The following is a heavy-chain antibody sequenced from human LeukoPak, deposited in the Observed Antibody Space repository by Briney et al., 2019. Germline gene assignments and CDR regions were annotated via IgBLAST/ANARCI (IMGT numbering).Heavy chain of an antibody. V-gene: IGHV3-30*18. Sequence: PGGSLRLSCAASGFTFSSYGMHWVRQAPGKGLEWVAVISYDGSNKYCADSVKGRFTISRDNSKNTLYLQMNSLRAEDTAVYYCAKDLSYYYGSGSPRPAQYYYYGMDVWGQRTTVTVSS. CDR2: ISYDGSNK. J-gene: IGHJ6*02. CDR3: AKDLSYYYGSGSPRPAQYYYYGMDV. CDR1: GFTFSSYG. D-gene: IGHD3-10*01.